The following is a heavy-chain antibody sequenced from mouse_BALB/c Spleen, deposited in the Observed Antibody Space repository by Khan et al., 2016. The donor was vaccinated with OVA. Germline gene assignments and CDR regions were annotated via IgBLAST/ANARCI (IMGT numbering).Heavy chain of an antibody. CDR3: ARGGYGNWFAY. D-gene: IGHD2-10*02. CDR2: ISYSGTT. Sequence: EVQLVESGPGLVKPSQSLSLTCTVTGYSITSDYAWNWIRQFPGNKLEWMGYISYSGTTSYNPSLKSRISITRDTSKNQFFLQLKSVTTEDTATYYCARGGYGNWFAYWGQGTLVTVSA. J-gene: IGHJ3*01. V-gene: IGHV3-2*02. CDR1: GYSITSDYA.